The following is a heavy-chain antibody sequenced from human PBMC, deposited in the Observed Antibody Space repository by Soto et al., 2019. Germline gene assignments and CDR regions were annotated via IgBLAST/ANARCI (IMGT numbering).Heavy chain of an antibody. CDR3: ARDGGPDYDILTGPTTIFDY. J-gene: IGHJ4*02. CDR2: IKQDGSEK. CDR1: GFTFSSYW. V-gene: IGHV3-7*01. D-gene: IGHD3-9*01. Sequence: PGGSLRLSCAASGFTFSSYWMSWVRQAPGKGLEWVANIKQDGSEKYYVDSVKGRFTISRDNAKNSLYLQMNSLRAEDTAVYYCARDGGPDYDILTGPTTIFDYWGQGTLVTVS.